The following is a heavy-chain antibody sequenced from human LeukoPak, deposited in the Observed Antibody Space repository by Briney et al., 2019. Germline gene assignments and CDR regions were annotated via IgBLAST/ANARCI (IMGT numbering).Heavy chain of an antibody. CDR2: ISAYNGNT. Sequence: GASVKVSCKASGYTFTDFGVSWVQQAPGQGLEWMGWISAYNGNTNYVQKFQGRVTMTTDISTSTAYMELRSLRSDDTAVFYCVRDLGVDTSMIFFDYWGQGTRVTVSS. V-gene: IGHV1-18*01. CDR3: VRDLGVDTSMIFFDY. CDR1: GYTFTDFG. J-gene: IGHJ4*02. D-gene: IGHD5-18*01.